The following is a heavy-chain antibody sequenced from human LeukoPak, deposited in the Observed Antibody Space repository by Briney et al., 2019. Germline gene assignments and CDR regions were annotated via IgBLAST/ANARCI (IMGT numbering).Heavy chain of an antibody. CDR2: INPSSGGT. J-gene: IGHJ4*02. CDR1: GYIFTGYY. Sequence: ASVKVSCKASGYIFTGYYMHWVRQAPGQGLEWMGRINPSSGGTNYAQKSQGRATMTRGTSISTAYMELSRLRSDDTAVYYCARAYGDYEYDYWGQGTLVTVSS. CDR3: ARAYGDYEYDY. D-gene: IGHD4-17*01. V-gene: IGHV1-2*06.